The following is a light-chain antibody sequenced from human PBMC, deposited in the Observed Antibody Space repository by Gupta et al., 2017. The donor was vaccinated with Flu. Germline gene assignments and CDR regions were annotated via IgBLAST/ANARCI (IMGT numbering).Light chain of an antibody. V-gene: IGKV3-11*01. Sequence: EIVLTQSPATLSLSPGERATLSCRASQSVSSHLAWYQQKPGQAPRLLIYDASNRATAIPARFSGSGSGTDFTLTISSLEPEDFAVYYCQQLNNAPPEITFDQGTRLEIK. CDR2: DAS. CDR3: QQLNNAPPEIT. J-gene: IGKJ5*01. CDR1: QSVSSH.